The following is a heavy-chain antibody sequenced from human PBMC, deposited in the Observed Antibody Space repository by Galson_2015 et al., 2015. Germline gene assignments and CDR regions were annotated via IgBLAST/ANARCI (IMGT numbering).Heavy chain of an antibody. J-gene: IGHJ5*02. V-gene: IGHV1-8*01. D-gene: IGHD5-24*01. CDR2: MNPNSGNT. CDR3: ARDGGYKFREGAGSRFDP. Sequence: SVKVSCKASGYTFTSCDINWVRQATGQGLEWMGWMNPNSGNTGYAQKFQGRVTMTRNTSISTAYMELSSLRSEDTAVYYCARDGGYKFREGAGSRFDPWGQGTLVPSPQ. CDR1: GYTFTSCD.